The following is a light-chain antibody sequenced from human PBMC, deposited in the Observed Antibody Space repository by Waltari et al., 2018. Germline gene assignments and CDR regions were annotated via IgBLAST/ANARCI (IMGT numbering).Light chain of an antibody. Sequence: DIQMTQSPSTLSASVGDRVTITCRASQSITNWLAWYQQKPGKAPKLLIYRASNWESGVPSRFGGSGSGTEVTLTISSLQPDDFATYCGQQYDNYCTFGQGTKVEIK. CDR3: QQYDNYCT. J-gene: IGKJ1*01. CDR1: QSITNW. V-gene: IGKV1-5*03. CDR2: RAS.